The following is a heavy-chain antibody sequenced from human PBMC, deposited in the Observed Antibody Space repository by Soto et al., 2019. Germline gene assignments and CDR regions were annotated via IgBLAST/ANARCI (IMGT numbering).Heavy chain of an antibody. CDR3: AKDTPNDFVWGSYRS. Sequence: EVQLLESGGGLVQPGGSLRLSCVASGLTFSSYAMSWVRQAPGKGLEWVSAISGGGGSTYYADSVKGRFTISRDNSKNTLYLQRNSLRAEDTAVYYCAKDTPNDFVWGSYRSWGQGTLVTVSS. D-gene: IGHD3-16*02. CDR1: GLTFSSYA. CDR2: ISGGGGST. J-gene: IGHJ5*02. V-gene: IGHV3-23*01.